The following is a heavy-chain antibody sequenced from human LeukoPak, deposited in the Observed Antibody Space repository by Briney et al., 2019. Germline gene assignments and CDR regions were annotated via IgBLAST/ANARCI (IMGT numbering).Heavy chain of an antibody. D-gene: IGHD3-3*01. J-gene: IGHJ6*03. Sequence: GGSLRLSCAASGFTFSSYSMNWVRQAPGKGLEWVSSISSSSSYIYYADSVKGRFTISRDNAKNSLYLQMNSLRAEDTAVYYCASVPPLPSNRAPYYDFWSGYGVEYYYMDVWGKGTTVTVSS. CDR2: ISSSSSYI. V-gene: IGHV3-21*01. CDR3: ASVPPLPSNRAPYYDFWSGYGVEYYYMDV. CDR1: GFTFSSYS.